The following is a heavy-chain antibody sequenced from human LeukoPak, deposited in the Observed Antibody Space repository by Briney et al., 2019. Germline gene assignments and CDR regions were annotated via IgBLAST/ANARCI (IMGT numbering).Heavy chain of an antibody. J-gene: IGHJ6*02. CDR3: ASGKRGYSYGRGYYYYGMDV. V-gene: IGHV4-34*01. Sequence: SETLSLTGAVYGGSFSGYYWSWIRQPPGKGLEWIGEINHSGSTNYNPSLKSRVTISVDTSKNQFSLKLSSVTAADTAVYYCASGKRGYSYGRGYYYYGMDVWGQGTTVTVSS. CDR1: GGSFSGYY. CDR2: INHSGST. D-gene: IGHD5-18*01.